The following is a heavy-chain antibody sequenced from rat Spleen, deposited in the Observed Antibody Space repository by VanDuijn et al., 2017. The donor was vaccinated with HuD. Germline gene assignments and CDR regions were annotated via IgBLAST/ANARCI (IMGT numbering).Heavy chain of an antibody. V-gene: IGHV5-22*01. CDR3: ATAGSRVSRFAS. CDR1: GFTFSNYY. Sequence: EVQLVESGGGLVQPGRSMKLSCAASGFTFSNYYMAWVRQAPKKGREWVAIISYDGSSTYYRDSVKGRCTISSDKAKRILSLQMNSLRSEDTATYYCATAGSRVSRFASWGQGTLVTVSS. D-gene: IGHD1-4*01. J-gene: IGHJ3*01. CDR2: ISYDGSST.